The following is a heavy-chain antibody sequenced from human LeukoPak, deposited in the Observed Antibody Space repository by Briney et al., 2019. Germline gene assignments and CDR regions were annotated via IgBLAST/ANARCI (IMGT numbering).Heavy chain of an antibody. J-gene: IGHJ3*02. D-gene: IGHD2-15*01. CDR1: GFTFSSYA. V-gene: IGHV3-30*04. CDR2: ISYDGSNK. Sequence: PGRSLRLSCAASGFTFSSYAMHWVRQAPGKGLEWVAVISYDGSNKYYADSVKGRFTISRDNSKNTLYLQMNGLRAEDTAVYYCAREYCSGGSCYSHAFDIWGQGTMVTVSS. CDR3: AREYCSGGSCYSHAFDI.